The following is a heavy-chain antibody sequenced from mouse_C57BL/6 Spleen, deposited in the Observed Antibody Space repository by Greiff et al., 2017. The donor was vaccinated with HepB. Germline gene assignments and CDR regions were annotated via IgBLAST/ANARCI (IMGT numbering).Heavy chain of an antibody. Sequence: VQLQQSGPELVKPGASVKIPCKASGYTFTDYNMDWVKQSHGKSLEWIGDINPNNGGTIYNQKFKGKATLTVDKSSSTAYMELRSLTSEDTAVYYCARGPHYGSSSWYFDVWGTGTTVTVSS. CDR2: INPNNGGT. J-gene: IGHJ1*03. V-gene: IGHV1-18*01. D-gene: IGHD1-1*01. CDR1: GYTFTDYN. CDR3: ARGPHYGSSSWYFDV.